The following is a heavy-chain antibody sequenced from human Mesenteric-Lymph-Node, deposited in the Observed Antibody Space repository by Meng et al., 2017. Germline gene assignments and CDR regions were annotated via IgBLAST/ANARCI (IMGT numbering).Heavy chain of an antibody. CDR2: IYHSGST. V-gene: IGHV4-38-2*02. CDR3: ARGIIRYFDWLLSYYYYYGMDV. D-gene: IGHD3-9*01. CDR1: GYSISSGYY. Sequence: SETLSLTCTVSGYSISSGYYWGWIRQPPGKGLEWIGSIYHSGSTYYNPSLKSRVTISVDTSKNQFSLKLSSVTAADTAVYYCARGIIRYFDWLLSYYYYYGMDVWGQGTTVTVSS. J-gene: IGHJ6*02.